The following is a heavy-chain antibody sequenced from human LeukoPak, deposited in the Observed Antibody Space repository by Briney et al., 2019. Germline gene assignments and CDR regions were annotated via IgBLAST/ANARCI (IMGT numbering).Heavy chain of an antibody. J-gene: IGHJ3*02. CDR2: IYYSGST. V-gene: IGHV4-39*01. Sequence: PSETLSLTCTVSGGSISSSSYYWGSIRQPPGKGLEWIGSIYYSGSTYYNPSLKSRVTISVDTSKNQFSLKLSSVTAADTAVYYCARSSTVTTHHAFDIWGQGTMVTVSS. CDR1: GGSISSSSYY. D-gene: IGHD4-17*01. CDR3: ARSSTVTTHHAFDI.